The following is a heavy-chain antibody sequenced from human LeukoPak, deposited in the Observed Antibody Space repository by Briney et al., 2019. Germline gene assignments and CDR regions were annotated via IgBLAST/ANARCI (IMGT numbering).Heavy chain of an antibody. CDR3: ARYWGVVPAAIVYYMDV. V-gene: IGHV1-18*01. J-gene: IGHJ6*03. Sequence: ASVTVSCKASGYTFTSYGISWVRQAPGQGLEWMGWISAYNGNTNYAQKLQGRVTMTTDTSTSTAYMELRSLRSDDTAVYYCARYWGVVPAAIVYYMDVWGKGTTVTVFS. D-gene: IGHD2-2*01. CDR1: GYTFTSYG. CDR2: ISAYNGNT.